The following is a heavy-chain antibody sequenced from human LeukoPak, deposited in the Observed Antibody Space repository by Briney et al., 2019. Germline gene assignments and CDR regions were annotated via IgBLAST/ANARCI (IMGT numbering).Heavy chain of an antibody. Sequence: SVKVSCKASGSTFSSYAMSWVRQAPGQGLEWMGRIIPIFGTVDFAQKFQGRVMIRTDESTSIVYMELSSLTPDDTAVYYCARGHLGEIRADQNWFDPWGQGTLVTVSS. CDR2: IIPIFGTV. CDR3: ARGHLGEIRADQNWFDP. CDR1: GSTFSSYA. D-gene: IGHD3-10*01. V-gene: IGHV1-69*05. J-gene: IGHJ5*02.